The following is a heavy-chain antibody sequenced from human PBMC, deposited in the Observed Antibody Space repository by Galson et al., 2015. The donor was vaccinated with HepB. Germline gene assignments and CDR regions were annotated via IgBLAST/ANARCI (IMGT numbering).Heavy chain of an antibody. D-gene: IGHD2-2*01. CDR1: GYTFTSYG. CDR3: ARAPAANHYGAGGY. CDR2: ISAYNGNT. J-gene: IGHJ4*02. Sequence: SVKVSCKASGYTFTSYGISWVRQAPGQGLEWMGWISAYNGNTNYAQKLQGRVTMTTDTSTSTAYMELRSLRSDDTAVYYCARAPAANHYGAGGYWGQGTLVTVSS. V-gene: IGHV1-18*01.